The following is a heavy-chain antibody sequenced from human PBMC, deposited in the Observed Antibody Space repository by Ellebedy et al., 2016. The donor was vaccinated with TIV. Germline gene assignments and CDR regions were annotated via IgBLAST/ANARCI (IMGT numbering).Heavy chain of an antibody. CDR3: ARDNWNGLASDY. J-gene: IGHJ4*02. D-gene: IGHD1-20*01. CDR2: IWYDGSNK. V-gene: IGHV3-33*01. Sequence: GESLKISCAASGFIFSSYSMNWVRQAPGKGLEWVAVIWYDGSNKYYADSVKGRFTISRDNARNSLYLQMTSLRAEDTAVYYCARDNWNGLASDYWGQGTLVTVSS. CDR1: GFIFSSYS.